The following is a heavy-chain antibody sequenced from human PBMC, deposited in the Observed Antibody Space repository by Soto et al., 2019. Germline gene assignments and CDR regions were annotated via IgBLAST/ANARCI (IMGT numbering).Heavy chain of an antibody. CDR1: GFTFSSYS. CDR2: ISSSSSTI. CDR3: ASGYSSSWSTDAFDI. J-gene: IGHJ3*02. V-gene: IGHV3-48*01. Sequence: GGSLRLSCAASGFTFSSYSMNWVRQAPGKGLEWVSYISSSSSTIYYADSVKGRFTISRDNAKNSLYLQMNSLRAEDTAVYYCASGYSSSWSTDAFDIWGQGTMVTVSS. D-gene: IGHD6-13*01.